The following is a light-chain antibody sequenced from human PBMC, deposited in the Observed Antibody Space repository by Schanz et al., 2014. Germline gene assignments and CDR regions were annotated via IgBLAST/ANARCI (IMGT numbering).Light chain of an antibody. Sequence: QSALTQPASVSGSPGQSITISCTGTSSDVGGYNYVSWYQQIAGKAPKLIIYEVSKRPSGVPDRFSGSKSGNTASLTISGLRTEDESDYYCSSYTRTSTVVFGGGTKLTVL. CDR2: EVS. V-gene: IGLV2-14*01. CDR3: SSYTRTSTVV. J-gene: IGLJ3*02. CDR1: SSDVGGYNY.